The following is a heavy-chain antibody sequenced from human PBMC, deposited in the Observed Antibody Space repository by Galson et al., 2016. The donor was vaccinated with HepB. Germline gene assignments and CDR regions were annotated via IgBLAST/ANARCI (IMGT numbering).Heavy chain of an antibody. D-gene: IGHD2-15*01. V-gene: IGHV3-23*01. CDR2: ITAGGDAT. CDR1: GFTFSSYA. Sequence: SLRLSCAASGFTFSSYALSWVRQAPGKGLEWVSSITAGGDATYYADSVKGRFTISRDYSKNTLCLQMNSLRVEDTAVYYCARASWTTTTRFDSWGQGTPVTVSS. CDR3: ARASWTTTTRFDS. J-gene: IGHJ4*02.